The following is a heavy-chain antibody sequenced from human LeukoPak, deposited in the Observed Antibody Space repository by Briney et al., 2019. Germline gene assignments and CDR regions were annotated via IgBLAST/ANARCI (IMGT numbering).Heavy chain of an antibody. Sequence: GGSLRLSCVASGXTFDDYGMSWVRQAPGKGPEWVSGINWNGGSTGYADSVKGRFAISRDNAKNSLYLQMNSLRVEDTALYYCVRVGDGYSFGGQGTLVIVSA. D-gene: IGHD5-24*01. CDR2: INWNGGST. CDR3: VRVGDGYSF. CDR1: GXTFDDYG. V-gene: IGHV3-20*04. J-gene: IGHJ1*01.